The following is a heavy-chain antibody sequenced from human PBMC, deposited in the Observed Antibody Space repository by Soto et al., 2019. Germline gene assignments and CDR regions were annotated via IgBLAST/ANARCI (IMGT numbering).Heavy chain of an antibody. CDR2: IPYSGVST. J-gene: IGHJ5*01. Sequence: DVQLLESGGGLVQPGGSLRLSCAASGFTFNSYAMTWVRQAPGKGLEWVSSIPYSGVSTYYADSVKGRFTISRDNSKNTLYLQMNSLRAEDTALYYCAKDLPGELLLTCFDSWGQGTLVTVSS. D-gene: IGHD1-26*01. CDR3: AKDLPGELLLTCFDS. CDR1: GFTFNSYA. V-gene: IGHV3-23*01.